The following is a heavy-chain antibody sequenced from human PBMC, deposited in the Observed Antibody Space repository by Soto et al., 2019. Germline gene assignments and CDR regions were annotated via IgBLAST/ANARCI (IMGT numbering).Heavy chain of an antibody. CDR1: GGSFSGYY. J-gene: IGHJ4*02. Sequence: SETLSLTCAVYGGSFSGYYWSWIRQPPGKGLEWIGEINHSGSTNYNPSLKSRVTISVDTSKNQFSLKLSSVTAADTAVYYCARGSERVSSSSVNDYWGQGTLVTVSS. D-gene: IGHD6-6*01. CDR2: INHSGST. V-gene: IGHV4-34*01. CDR3: ARGSERVSSSSVNDY.